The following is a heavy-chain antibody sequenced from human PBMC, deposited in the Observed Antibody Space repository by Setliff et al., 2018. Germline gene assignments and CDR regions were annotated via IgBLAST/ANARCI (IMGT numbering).Heavy chain of an antibody. CDR2: ITSATGKT. Sequence: ASVKVSCKTSGYSFIRYYMYWVRQVPGQGLEWMGWITSATGKTYSAEKFQDRVTLTTDTSTSTAYLELRSLRSDDTAVYYCSRLVRYCTTTSCQRLSGDEYWGQGTLVTVSS. V-gene: IGHV1-18*04. CDR1: GYSFIRYY. CDR3: SRLVRYCTTTSCQRLSGDEY. D-gene: IGHD2-2*01. J-gene: IGHJ4*02.